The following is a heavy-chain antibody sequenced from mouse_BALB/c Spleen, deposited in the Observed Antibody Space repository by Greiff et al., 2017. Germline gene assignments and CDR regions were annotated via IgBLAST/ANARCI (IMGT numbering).Heavy chain of an antibody. V-gene: IGHV14-3*02. J-gene: IGHJ4*01. CDR2: IDPANGNT. CDR3: ARWDGNYDAMDY. CDR1: GFNIKDTY. Sequence: EVKLQESGAELVKPGASVKLSCTASGFNIKDTYMHWVKQRPEQGLEWIGRIDPANGNTKYDPKFQGKATITADTSSNTAYLQLSSLTSEDTAVYYCARWDGNYDAMDYWGQGTSVTVSS. D-gene: IGHD2-1*01.